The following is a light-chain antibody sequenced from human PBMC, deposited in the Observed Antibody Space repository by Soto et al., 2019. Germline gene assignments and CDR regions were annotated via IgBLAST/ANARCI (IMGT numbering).Light chain of an antibody. CDR3: AAWDDSLNGVV. V-gene: IGLV1-44*01. CDR2: GDN. CDR1: TSKIGTYT. Sequence: QSVLTQSPSVSGTPGQGVTISCSGGTSKIGTYTVNWYKQLPGTAPKVLIYGDNQRPSGVADRFSGSKSGTSASLAISVLQSEDEADYYCAAWDDSLNGVVFGGGTKLTVL. J-gene: IGLJ2*01.